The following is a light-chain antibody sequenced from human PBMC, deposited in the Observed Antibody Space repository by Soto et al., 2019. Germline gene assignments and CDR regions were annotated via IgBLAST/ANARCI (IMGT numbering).Light chain of an antibody. CDR1: SGHSSYA. Sequence: QPVLTQSPSASASLGASVKLTCTLSSGHSSYAIAWHQQQPEKGPRYLMKLNSDGSHSTGDGIPDRFSGSSSGAERYLTIPSLQSEDEDGYYCQTWGTGLLVFGGGTKLTVL. CDR3: QTWGTGLLV. V-gene: IGLV4-69*01. J-gene: IGLJ3*02. CDR2: LNSDGSH.